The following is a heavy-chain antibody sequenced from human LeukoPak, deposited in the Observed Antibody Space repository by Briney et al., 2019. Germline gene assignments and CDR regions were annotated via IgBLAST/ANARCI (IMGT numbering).Heavy chain of an antibody. D-gene: IGHD3-10*01. CDR3: ATASGSYSNWFDP. CDR2: FDPEDGET. V-gene: IGHV1-24*01. Sequence: ASVKVSRKVSGYTLTELSMHWVRQAPGKGLEWMGGFDPEDGETIYAQKFQGRVTMTEDTSTDTAYMELSSLRSEDTAVYYCATASGSYSNWFDPWGQGTLVTVSS. CDR1: GYTLTELS. J-gene: IGHJ5*02.